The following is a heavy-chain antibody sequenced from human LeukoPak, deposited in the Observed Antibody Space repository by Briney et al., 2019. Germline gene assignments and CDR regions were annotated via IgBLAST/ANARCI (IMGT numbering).Heavy chain of an antibody. CDR3: ATYCSSTSCYTVDAFDI. J-gene: IGHJ3*02. CDR2: IYYSGST. V-gene: IGHV4-31*03. Sequence: PSETLSLTCTVSGGSISSGGYYWSWIRQHPGKGLEWIGYIYYSGSTYYNPSLKSRVTISVDTSKNQFSLKLSSVTAADTAVYYCATYCSSTSCYTVDAFDIWGQGTMVTVSS. CDR1: GGSISSGGYY. D-gene: IGHD2-2*02.